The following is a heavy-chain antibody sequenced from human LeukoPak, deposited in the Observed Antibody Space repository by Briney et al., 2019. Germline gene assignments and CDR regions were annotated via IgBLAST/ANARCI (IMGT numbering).Heavy chain of an antibody. J-gene: IGHJ4*02. CDR3: ARVHDDFLDY. CDR1: GFTFSSYG. Sequence: PGGSLRLSCAVSGFTFSSYGMNWVRQAPGKGLEWVAVLWFDGSNENYADSVKGRFTISRDNSKSTLYLQMNSLRAEDTAVYYCARVHDDFLDYWGQGTLVTVSS. V-gene: IGHV3-33*01. D-gene: IGHD3-3*01. CDR2: LWFDGSNE.